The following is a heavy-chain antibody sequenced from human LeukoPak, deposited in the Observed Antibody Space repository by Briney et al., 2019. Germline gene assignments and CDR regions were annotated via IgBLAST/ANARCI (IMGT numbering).Heavy chain of an antibody. CDR2: IKTDGSST. Sequence: PGGSLRLSCAASGFTFSSYWMHWVRQVPGKGLMWVSRIKTDGSSTSYADSVKGRFTISRDNSKNTLYLQMNSLRAEDTAVYYCARVPHGTERNYYYYYMDVWGKGTAVTISS. CDR3: ARVPHGTERNYYYYYMDV. CDR1: GFTFSSYW. D-gene: IGHD5-24*01. V-gene: IGHV3-74*01. J-gene: IGHJ6*03.